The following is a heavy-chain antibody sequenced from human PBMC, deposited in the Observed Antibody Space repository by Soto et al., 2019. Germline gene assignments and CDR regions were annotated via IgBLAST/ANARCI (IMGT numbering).Heavy chain of an antibody. Sequence: SETLSLTSAVSGGSISSGGYSWSWIRQPPGKGLEWIGYIYHSGSTYYNPSLKSRVTISVDRSKNQFSLKLSSVTAADTAVYYCARGVNSSGWQYYYYGMDVWGQGTTVTVSS. D-gene: IGHD6-19*01. CDR1: GGSISSGGYS. CDR3: ARGVNSSGWQYYYYGMDV. CDR2: IYHSGST. J-gene: IGHJ6*02. V-gene: IGHV4-30-2*01.